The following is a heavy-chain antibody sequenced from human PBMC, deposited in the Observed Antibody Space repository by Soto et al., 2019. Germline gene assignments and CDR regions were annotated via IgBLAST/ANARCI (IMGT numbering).Heavy chain of an antibody. CDR1: GGTLNNYA. J-gene: IGHJ4*02. V-gene: IGHV1-69*13. D-gene: IGHD3-3*01. Sequence: GASVKVSCKASGGTLNNYAINWVRQAPGQGLEWMGGILPVSAPPDYAQKFQGRVSITADHSTSTVYMELSRLKSDDTAVYFCATDSNYDVSNSFWGQGTLVIVSS. CDR2: ILPVSAPP. CDR3: ATDSNYDVSNSF.